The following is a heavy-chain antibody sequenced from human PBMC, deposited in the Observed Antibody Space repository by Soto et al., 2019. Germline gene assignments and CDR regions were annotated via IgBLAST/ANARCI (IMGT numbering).Heavy chain of an antibody. D-gene: IGHD2-21*02. CDR2: ISAYNGNT. V-gene: IGHV1-18*04. CDR3: ARVPAPYAYCGGDCYSLNFDY. CDR1: GYTFTSYG. J-gene: IGHJ4*02. Sequence: ASVKVSCKASGYTFTSYGISWVRQAPGQGLEWMGWISAYNGNTNYAQKLQGRVTMTTDTSTSTAYMELRSLRSDDTAVYYCARVPAPYAYCGGDCYSLNFDYWGQGTLVTVSS.